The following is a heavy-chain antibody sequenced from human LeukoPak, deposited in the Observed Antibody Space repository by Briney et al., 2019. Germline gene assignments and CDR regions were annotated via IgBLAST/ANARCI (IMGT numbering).Heavy chain of an antibody. D-gene: IGHD3-10*01. CDR2: ISGSGGST. CDR1: GFTFSSYA. CDR3: AKAQGAPPYYYGSGSREYPSYFDY. V-gene: IGHV3-23*01. Sequence: GGSLRLSCAASGFTFSSYAMSWVRQAPGKGLEWVSAISGSGGSTYYADSVKGRFTISRDNSKNTLYLQMNSLRAEDTAVYYCAKAQGAPPYYYGSGSREYPSYFDYWGKETLVTASS. J-gene: IGHJ4*02.